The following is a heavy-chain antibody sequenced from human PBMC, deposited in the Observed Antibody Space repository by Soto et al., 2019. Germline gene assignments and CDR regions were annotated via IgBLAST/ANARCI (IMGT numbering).Heavy chain of an antibody. Sequence: QVQLQESGPGLVKPSETLSLTCTVSGDSMNPYYWSWIRQPPGKGLGWIGYIYFSGSTNFNPSLKSRVTLSLDTSKRQFFLKLTSVTAADTAVYYCARAWAVPGSHWGDWGRGTLVTVSS. V-gene: IGHV4-59*01. CDR2: IYFSGST. J-gene: IGHJ4*02. CDR1: GDSMNPYY. CDR3: ARAWAVPGSHWGD. D-gene: IGHD6-19*01.